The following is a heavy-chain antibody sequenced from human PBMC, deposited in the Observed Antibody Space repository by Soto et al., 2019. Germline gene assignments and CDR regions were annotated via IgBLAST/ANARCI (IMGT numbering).Heavy chain of an antibody. CDR3: ARGVENIWTGDTHFPLPWLSRLGY. V-gene: IGHV1-46*03. J-gene: IGHJ4*02. D-gene: IGHD3-9*01. Sequence: QVQLVQSGAEVKKPGASVKVSCKASGYTFTSYYMHWVRQAPGQGLEWMGIINASGGSTSYDLKFLGRVTVTRDTFTSTVYMELSSLRSEDTAVYFCARGVENIWTGDTHFPLPWLSRLGYWGQGSLVTVSS. CDR1: GYTFTSYY. CDR2: INASGGST.